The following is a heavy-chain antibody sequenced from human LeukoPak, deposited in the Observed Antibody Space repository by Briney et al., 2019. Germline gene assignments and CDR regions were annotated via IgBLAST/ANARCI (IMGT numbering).Heavy chain of an antibody. Sequence: GGSLRLSCAASGFTFSTSGMNWVRQAPGKGLEWVSVIYSGGSAYYADSVKGRFTISRDNSKNTLYLQMNGLRAEDTAMYYCARKDAFDIWGQGTMVTVSS. V-gene: IGHV3-66*01. J-gene: IGHJ3*02. CDR3: ARKDAFDI. CDR2: IYSGGSA. CDR1: GFTFSTSG.